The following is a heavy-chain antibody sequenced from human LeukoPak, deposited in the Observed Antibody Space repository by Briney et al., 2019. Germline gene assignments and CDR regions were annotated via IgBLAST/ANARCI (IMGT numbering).Heavy chain of an antibody. D-gene: IGHD2/OR15-2a*01. CDR1: GFTFSSYA. CDR3: ARDFLAPVDGPPSYGVDV. CDR2: ISYDGSNK. Sequence: GGSLRLSCAASGFTFSSYAMHWVRQAPGKGLEWVAVISYDGSNKYYADSVKGRFTISRDNSKNTLYLQMNSLRAEDTAVYYCARDFLAPVDGPPSYGVDVWGKGTTVTVSS. J-gene: IGHJ6*04. V-gene: IGHV3-30*04.